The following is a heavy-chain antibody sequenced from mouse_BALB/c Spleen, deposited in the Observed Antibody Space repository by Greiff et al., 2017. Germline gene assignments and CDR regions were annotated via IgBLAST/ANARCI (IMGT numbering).Heavy chain of an antibody. CDR3: AKNKGALGSNYDWYFGV. Sequence: VKLVESGPSLVQPSQSLSITCTVSGFSLTSYGVHWVRQSPGKGLEWLGVIWRGGSTDYNAAFMSRLSITKHNSKSQVFFKMNSLQADDTAIYSDAKNKGALGSNYDWYFGVWGAGTTVPAPS. V-gene: IGHV2-5-1*01. D-gene: IGHD2-5*01. CDR2: IWRGGST. CDR1: GFSLTSYG. J-gene: IGHJ1*01.